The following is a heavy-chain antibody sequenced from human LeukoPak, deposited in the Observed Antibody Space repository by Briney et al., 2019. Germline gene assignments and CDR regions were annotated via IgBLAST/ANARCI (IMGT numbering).Heavy chain of an antibody. CDR3: ARDESGDNDAFDI. CDR2: ISGSSNYI. V-gene: IGHV3-21*01. CDR1: GFSFSDYT. J-gene: IGHJ3*02. D-gene: IGHD2-21*01. Sequence: GGFLRLSCAASGFSFSDYTMNWVRLAPGKGLEWVSSISGSSNYIYYADSVKGRFTISRGNAKNSLYLQMNSLRVEDTAVYYCARDESGDNDAFDIWGQGTMVTVSS.